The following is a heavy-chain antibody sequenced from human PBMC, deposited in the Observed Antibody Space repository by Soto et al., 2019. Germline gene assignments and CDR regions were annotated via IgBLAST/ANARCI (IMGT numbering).Heavy chain of an antibody. V-gene: IGHV1-18*01. Sequence: QVQLVQSGGEVKKPGASVKVSCKASGYTFSIYGINWVRQAPGQGLEWLGWISPYDGTTKYAQILQGRVSMTTDTSTKKAYMEVRSLRSDDTAVYYCARGGYYDSSGSRNYHYYGMNVWGQGTTVTVSS. CDR2: ISPYDGTT. CDR3: ARGGYYDSSGSRNYHYYGMNV. CDR1: GYTFSIYG. J-gene: IGHJ6*02. D-gene: IGHD3-22*01.